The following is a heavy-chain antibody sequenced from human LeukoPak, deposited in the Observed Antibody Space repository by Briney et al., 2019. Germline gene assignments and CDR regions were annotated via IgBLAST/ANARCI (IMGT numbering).Heavy chain of an antibody. CDR1: GGSIGIYY. CDR2: IYTSGST. J-gene: IGHJ5*02. D-gene: IGHD2-21*02. CDR3: ARGSWPVVTASIEADSFDP. V-gene: IGHV4-4*07. Sequence: SETLSLTCTVSGGSIGIYYWSWIRQPAGKGLEWIGRIYTSGSTNYNPSLKSRVTMSVDTSKNQFSLKLSSVTAADTAVYYCARGSWPVVTASIEADSFDPWGQGTLVTVSS.